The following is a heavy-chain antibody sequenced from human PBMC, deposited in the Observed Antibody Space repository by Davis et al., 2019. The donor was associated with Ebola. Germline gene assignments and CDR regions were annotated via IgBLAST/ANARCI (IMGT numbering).Heavy chain of an antibody. V-gene: IGHV3-30*18. D-gene: IGHD1-26*01. CDR3: ANGGSYELPFGY. CDR2: ISYDGSNK. CDR1: GFTFSSYS. J-gene: IGHJ4*02. Sequence: GESLKISCAASGFTFSSYSMNWVRQAPGKGLEWVAVISYDGSNKYYADSVKGRFTISRDNSKNTLYLQMNSLRAEDTAVYYCANGGSYELPFGYWGQGTLVTVSS.